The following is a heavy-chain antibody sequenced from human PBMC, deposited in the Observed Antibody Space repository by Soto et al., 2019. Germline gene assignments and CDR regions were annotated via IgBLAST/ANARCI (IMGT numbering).Heavy chain of an antibody. Sequence: APVKVSCKASGYTFTSYDINWVRQATGQGLEWMGWMNPNSGNTGYAQKFQGRVTMTRNTSISTAYMELSSLRSEDTAVYYCAKDQWQWLPTTQTYFDYCGQGTLVTVSS. V-gene: IGHV1-8*01. J-gene: IGHJ4*02. CDR1: GYTFTSYD. CDR2: MNPNSGNT. CDR3: AKDQWQWLPTTQTYFDY. D-gene: IGHD5-12*01.